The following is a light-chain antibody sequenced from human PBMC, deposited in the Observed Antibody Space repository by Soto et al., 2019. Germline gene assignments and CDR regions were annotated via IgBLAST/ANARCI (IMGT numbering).Light chain of an antibody. V-gene: IGLV1-51*01. CDR2: DNN. J-gene: IGLJ2*01. Sequence: QSVLTQPPSVSAAPGQKVTISCSGSSSNIGNNYVSWYPQFPGTAPKLLIYDNNIRPSGIPDRFSGSKSGTSVTLGITGLQTGDEADYYCGTWDTSLSSVVFGGGTKVTVL. CDR3: GTWDTSLSSVV. CDR1: SSNIGNNY.